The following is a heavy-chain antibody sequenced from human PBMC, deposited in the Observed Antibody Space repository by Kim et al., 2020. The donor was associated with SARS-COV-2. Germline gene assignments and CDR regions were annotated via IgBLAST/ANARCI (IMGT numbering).Heavy chain of an antibody. CDR1: GFAFSSYS. CDR3: ARGYCSSTSCYFAPVDDFDY. D-gene: IGHD2-2*01. V-gene: IGHV3-21*01. J-gene: IGHJ4*02. CDR2: ISSSSSYI. Sequence: GGSLRLSCAASGFAFSSYSMNWVRQAPGKGLEWVSSISSSSSYIYYADSVKGRFTISRDNAKNSLYLQMNSLRAEDTAVYYCARGYCSSTSCYFAPVDDFDYWGQGTLVTVSS.